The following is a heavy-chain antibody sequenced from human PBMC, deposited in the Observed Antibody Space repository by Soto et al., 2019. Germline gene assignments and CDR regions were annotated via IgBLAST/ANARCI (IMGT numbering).Heavy chain of an antibody. CDR2: ISSSSSYI. V-gene: IGHV3-21*01. J-gene: IGHJ6*02. Sequence: PGGSLRLSCAASGFTFSSYSMNWVRQAPGKGLEWVSSISSSSSYIYYADSVKGRFTISRDNAKNSLYLQMNSLRAEDTAVYYCARALLPPAGPYYYYYGMDVWGQGTTVTVSS. CDR1: GFTFSSYS. CDR3: ARALLPPAGPYYYYYGMDV.